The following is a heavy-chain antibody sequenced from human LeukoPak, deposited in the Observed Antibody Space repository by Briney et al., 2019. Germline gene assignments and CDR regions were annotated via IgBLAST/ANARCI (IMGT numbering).Heavy chain of an antibody. CDR2: INGGGSPI. CDR1: GFTFSRDS. D-gene: IGHD2-2*01. Sequence: GGSLRLSCAASGFTFSRDSMNWVRQAPGKGLEWVAYINGGGSPIYYADSVRGRFTISRDNAKSSLYLQMNSLRAEDTAVYYCAQGEGASYYSELDYWGQGALVTVSS. V-gene: IGHV3-48*01. J-gene: IGHJ4*02. CDR3: AQGEGASYYSELDY.